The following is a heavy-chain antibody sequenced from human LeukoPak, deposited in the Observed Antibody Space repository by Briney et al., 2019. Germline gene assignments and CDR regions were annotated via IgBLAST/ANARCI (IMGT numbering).Heavy chain of an antibody. CDR1: GFTLSSYW. D-gene: IGHD2-15*01. J-gene: IGHJ4*02. CDR3: AREMSGGSCFDY. Sequence: GGSLRLSCAASGFTLSSYWMSWVRQAPGKGLEWVANIKRDGSEKYYVDSVKGRFTISRDNAKNSLYPQMNSLRAEDTAVFYCAREMSGGSCFDYWGQGTLVTVSS. V-gene: IGHV3-7*01. CDR2: IKRDGSEK.